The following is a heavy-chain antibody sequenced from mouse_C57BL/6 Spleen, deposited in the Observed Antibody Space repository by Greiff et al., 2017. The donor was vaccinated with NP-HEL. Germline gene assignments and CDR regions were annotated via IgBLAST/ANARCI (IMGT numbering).Heavy chain of an antibody. J-gene: IGHJ1*03. CDR3: ARSTTIVTTYFDV. V-gene: IGHV1-82*01. CDR2: IYPGDGDT. Sequence: QVQLKQSGPELVKPGASVKISCKASGYAFSSSWMNWVKQRPGKGLEWIGRIYPGDGDTNYNGKFKGKATLTADKSSSTAYMQLSSLTSEDSAVYFCARSTTIVTTYFDVWGTGTTVTVSS. CDR1: GYAFSSSW. D-gene: IGHD2-5*01.